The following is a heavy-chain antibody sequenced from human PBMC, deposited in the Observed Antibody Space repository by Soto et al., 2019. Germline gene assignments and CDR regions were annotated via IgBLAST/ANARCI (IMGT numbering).Heavy chain of an antibody. J-gene: IGHJ6*03. D-gene: IGHD3-10*01. Sequence: SETLSLTCAVYGGSFSGYYWSWIRQPPGKGLEWIGEINHSGSTNYNPSLKSRVTISVDTSKNQFSLKLSSVTAADTAVYYCARATLFGDNDYYYYMDVWGKGTTVTVSS. V-gene: IGHV4-34*01. CDR2: INHSGST. CDR3: ARATLFGDNDYYYYMDV. CDR1: GGSFSGYY.